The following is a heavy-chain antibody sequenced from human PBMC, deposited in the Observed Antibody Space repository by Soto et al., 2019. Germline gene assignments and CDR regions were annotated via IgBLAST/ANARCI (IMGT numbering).Heavy chain of an antibody. CDR3: ARKRPTRALWFGELRDGMDV. D-gene: IGHD3-10*01. CDR2: ISYDGSNK. Sequence: QVQLVESGGGVVQPGRSLRLSCAASGFTFSSYAMHWVRQAPGKGLEWVAVISYDGSNKYYADSVKGRFTISRDNSKNTLYQQPNSLRSEDTAVYSCARKRPTRALWFGELRDGMDVWGQGTTVTVSS. V-gene: IGHV3-30-3*01. CDR1: GFTFSSYA. J-gene: IGHJ6*02.